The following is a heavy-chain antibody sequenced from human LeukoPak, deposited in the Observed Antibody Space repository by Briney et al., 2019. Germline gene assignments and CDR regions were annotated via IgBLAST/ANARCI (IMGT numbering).Heavy chain of an antibody. Sequence: GGSLRLSRAASGFTFSNYWMTWVRQAPGKGLKWVSTITTGGPNTYYADSVKGRFTVSRDDSKNTLYLQMNSLRAEDTAVYYCAKDGGLWVSAHWGDSWGRGTLVTVSS. V-gene: IGHV3-23*01. CDR3: AKDGGLWVSAHWGDS. CDR2: ITTGGPNT. CDR1: GFTFSNYW. D-gene: IGHD7-27*01. J-gene: IGHJ4*02.